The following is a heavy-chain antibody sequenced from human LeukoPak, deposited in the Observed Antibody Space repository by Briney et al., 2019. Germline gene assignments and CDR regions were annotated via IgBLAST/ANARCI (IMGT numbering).Heavy chain of an antibody. CDR3: VSGLLWFGDLNY. Sequence: SETLSLTCAVYGGSFSGYYWSWIRQPPGKGLEWIGEINHSGSTNYNPSLKSRVTISVDTSKDQFSLKLSSVTAADTAVYYCVSGLLWFGDLNYWGQGTLVTVSS. D-gene: IGHD3-10*01. CDR2: INHSGST. V-gene: IGHV4-34*01. J-gene: IGHJ4*02. CDR1: GGSFSGYY.